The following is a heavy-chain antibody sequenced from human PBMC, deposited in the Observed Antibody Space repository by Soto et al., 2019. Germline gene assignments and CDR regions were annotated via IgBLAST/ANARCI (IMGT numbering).Heavy chain of an antibody. J-gene: IGHJ4*02. CDR2: IYWDDDK. V-gene: IGHV2-5*02. CDR3: AHIVTFDFRGYNLAF. Sequence: QITLKESGPTLVKPTQTLTLTCTFSGFSLSTHTVGVAWIRQPPGKALEWPALIYWDDDKRYRPSLKSRLTITSDTSKTPVVLTTTNLDPVDTATYYGAHIVTFDFRGYNLAFWGPGILVTVSS. CDR1: GFSLSTHTVG. D-gene: IGHD3-9*01.